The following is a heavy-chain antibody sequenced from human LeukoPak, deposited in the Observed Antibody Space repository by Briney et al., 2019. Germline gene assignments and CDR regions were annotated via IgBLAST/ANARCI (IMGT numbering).Heavy chain of an antibody. CDR2: SDRDGVVR. J-gene: IGHJ4*02. CDR3: VASRWSGALDF. Sequence: GGSLRLSCVGSSIRFADHWMLWVRQVPGKPPAWVARSDRDGVVREYADSVKGRFTIPRDNARNTIHLEMNRLKVEDTATYYCVASRWSGALDFWGQGSLVTVSS. D-gene: IGHD3-3*01. V-gene: IGHV3-74*01. CDR1: SIRFADHW.